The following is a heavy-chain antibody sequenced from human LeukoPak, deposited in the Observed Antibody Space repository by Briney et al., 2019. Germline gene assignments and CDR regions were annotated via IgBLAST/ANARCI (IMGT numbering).Heavy chain of an antibody. D-gene: IGHD3-22*01. CDR1: GDFITGSTYY. CDR3: ARQYYDSTGYSYFDY. CDR2: MYYSGST. V-gene: IGHV4-39*01. J-gene: IGHJ4*02. Sequence: SETLSLTCTVPGDFITGSTYYWGWIRQPPGKGLEWIGSMYYSGSTYSNPSLRSRVTMSADTSKNQFSLNLKSVTAADTAVYYCARQYYDSTGYSYFDYWGQGTLVTVSS.